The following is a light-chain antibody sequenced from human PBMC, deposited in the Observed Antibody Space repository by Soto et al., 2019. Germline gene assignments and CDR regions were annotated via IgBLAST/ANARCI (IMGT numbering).Light chain of an antibody. J-gene: IGKJ5*01. Sequence: DIVLTQSPATLSLSPGERATLSCRASQSVYNYLAWYQQKPGQAPRLLIYDASNRATGIPARFSGSGSGTDFTLTISSLEPEDFAVYYCQQRSSWPTFGQGTRLEIK. CDR1: QSVYNY. V-gene: IGKV3-11*01. CDR2: DAS. CDR3: QQRSSWPT.